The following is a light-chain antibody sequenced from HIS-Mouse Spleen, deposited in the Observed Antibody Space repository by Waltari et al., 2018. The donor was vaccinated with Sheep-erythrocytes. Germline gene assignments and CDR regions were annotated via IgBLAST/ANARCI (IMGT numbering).Light chain of an antibody. CDR1: VLAKKY. Sequence: SYELTQPSSVSVSPGQTARITCSGDVLAKKYARWFQQKPGQAPVLGIYKDSERPAGIPVGCSGSRSGTTVTLTISEAQVEDEADYYCYSAADNNLVFGGGTKLTVL. J-gene: IGLJ3*02. CDR3: YSAADNNLV. V-gene: IGLV3-27*01. CDR2: KDS.